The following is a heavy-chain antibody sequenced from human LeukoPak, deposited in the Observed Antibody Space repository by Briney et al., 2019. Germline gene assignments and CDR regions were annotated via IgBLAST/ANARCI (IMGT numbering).Heavy chain of an antibody. J-gene: IGHJ5*02. V-gene: IGHV3-30-3*01. D-gene: IGHD5-18*01. Sequence: GGSLRLSCAASGFTFSSYVMHWVRQAPGKGLEWVAVISYDGSNKYYADSVKGRFTISRDNSKNTLYLQMNSLRAEDTAVYYCARGSYGNNWFDPWGQGTLVTVSS. CDR2: ISYDGSNK. CDR1: GFTFSSYV. CDR3: ARGSYGNNWFDP.